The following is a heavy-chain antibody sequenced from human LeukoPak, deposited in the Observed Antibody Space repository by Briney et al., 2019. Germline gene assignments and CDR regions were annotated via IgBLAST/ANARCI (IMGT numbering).Heavy chain of an antibody. J-gene: IGHJ4*02. CDR1: GGSISSGDYY. Sequence: ASETLSLTCTVSGGSISSGDYYWSWIRQPPGKGLEWIGYIYYSGSTYNNPSLKSRVTISADTSKNQFSLKLSSVTAADTAVYYCARGDLFNRGAYCGGDCYYTSYYFDYWGQGTLVTVSS. CDR2: IYYSGST. D-gene: IGHD2-21*02. V-gene: IGHV4-30-4*01. CDR3: ARGDLFNRGAYCGGDCYYTSYYFDY.